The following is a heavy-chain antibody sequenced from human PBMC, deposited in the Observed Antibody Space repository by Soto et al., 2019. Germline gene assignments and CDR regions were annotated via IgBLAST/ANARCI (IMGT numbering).Heavy chain of an antibody. CDR2: ISGGGGST. CDR1: GFNFSSYA. D-gene: IGHD3-10*01. CDR3: ARASYYYGSGSYTASYYYHYMDV. V-gene: IGHV3-23*01. J-gene: IGHJ6*03. Sequence: GGSLRLSCGDSGFNFSSYAMSWVRQDPGKGLEWVSGISGGGGSTYYADSVKGRFTISRDNAKNTLYLQMTSLRAEDTAVYYCARASYYYGSGSYTASYYYHYMDVWGKGTTVTVSS.